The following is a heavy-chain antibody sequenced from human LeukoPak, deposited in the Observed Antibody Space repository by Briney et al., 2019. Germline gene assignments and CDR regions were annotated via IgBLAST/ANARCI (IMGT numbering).Heavy chain of an antibody. Sequence: GGSLRLSCAASGFTFSSYWMTWVRQAPGKGLEWVANIKEDGGEAYYVDSVKGRFTVSRDNAKESLYLQLNSLRAEDTAVYYCASVSSTSRQGRDHWGQGTLVTVSS. CDR1: GFTFSSYW. J-gene: IGHJ4*02. V-gene: IGHV3-7*01. CDR2: IKEDGGEA. D-gene: IGHD2-2*01. CDR3: ASVSSTSRQGRDH.